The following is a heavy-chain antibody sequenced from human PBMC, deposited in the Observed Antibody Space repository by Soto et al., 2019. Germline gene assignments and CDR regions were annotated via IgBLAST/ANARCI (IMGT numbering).Heavy chain of an antibody. CDR3: ARGSEDSYPGSRVFDF. Sequence: GGSLRLSCVVSGFTFGSRAMSWVRQAPGGGLEWVSTTTDTGGDTKYADSVRGRFTISRDNSKNTIDLQMSSLRADDSAVYYCARGSEDSYPGSRVFDFWGRGTLVTVSS. V-gene: IGHV3-23*01. J-gene: IGHJ4*02. D-gene: IGHD3-10*01. CDR1: GFTFGSRA. CDR2: TTDTGGDT.